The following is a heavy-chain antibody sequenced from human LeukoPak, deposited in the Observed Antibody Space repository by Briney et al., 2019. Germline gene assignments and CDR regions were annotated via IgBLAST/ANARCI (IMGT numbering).Heavy chain of an antibody. V-gene: IGHV4-39*07. J-gene: IGHJ3*02. D-gene: IGHD5-24*01. Sequence: SETLSLTCTVSGGSISSSSHYWAWIRQPPGKGLEWIGSMYYSGSTYYNPSLKSRVTISVVTSKNQFSLKLSSVTAADTAVYYCARRGDGYNDAFDIWGQGTMVTVSS. CDR3: ARRGDGYNDAFDI. CDR2: MYYSGST. CDR1: GGSISSSSHY.